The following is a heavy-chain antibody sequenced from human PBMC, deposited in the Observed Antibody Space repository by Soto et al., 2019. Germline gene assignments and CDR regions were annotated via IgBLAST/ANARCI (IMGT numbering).Heavy chain of an antibody. CDR3: AKVSGDIVVVVDVVYYYYVMDV. Sequence: EVQLLESGGGLVQPGGSLRLSCAASGFTFSSYAMSWVRQAPGKGLEWVSAISGSGGSTYYADSVKGRFTISRDNSKNTMYLQMISLLDEVTAVSYCAKVSGDIVVVVDVVYYYYVMDVWGQGTTVTGSS. J-gene: IGHJ6*02. CDR2: ISGSGGST. V-gene: IGHV3-23*01. D-gene: IGHD2-15*01. CDR1: GFTFSSYA.